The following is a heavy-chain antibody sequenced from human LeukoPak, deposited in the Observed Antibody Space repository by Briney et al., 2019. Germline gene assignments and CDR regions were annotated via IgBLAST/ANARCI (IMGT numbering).Heavy chain of an antibody. Sequence: GGSLRLSCAASGFTFDDYAMHWVRQAPGKGLEWVSGISWNSGSIGYADSVKGRFTVSRDNAKNSLYLQMNSLRAGDTAVYYCARGGYSSSWYVKGYYYGMDVWGQGTTVTVSS. V-gene: IGHV3-9*01. J-gene: IGHJ6*02. CDR2: ISWNSGSI. D-gene: IGHD6-13*01. CDR3: ARGGYSSSWYVKGYYYGMDV. CDR1: GFTFDDYA.